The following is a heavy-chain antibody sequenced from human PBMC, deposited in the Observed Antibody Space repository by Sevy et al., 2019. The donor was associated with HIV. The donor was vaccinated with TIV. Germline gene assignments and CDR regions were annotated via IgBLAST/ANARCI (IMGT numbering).Heavy chain of an antibody. V-gene: IGHV4-39*01. CDR3: ARNFDY. CDR1: GGSISGGNYL. J-gene: IGHJ4*02. Sequence: SETLSLTCTVSGGSISGGNYLWSWIRQTPGKGLEWIGTVHYSGRTYYNPSLKSRVTISEDTSKNQFSLNLNSVTAADTAVYFCARNFDYWGQGTLVTVSS. CDR2: VHYSGRT.